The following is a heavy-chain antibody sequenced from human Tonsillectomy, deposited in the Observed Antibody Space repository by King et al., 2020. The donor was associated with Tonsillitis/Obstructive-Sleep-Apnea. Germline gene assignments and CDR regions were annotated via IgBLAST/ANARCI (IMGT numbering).Heavy chain of an antibody. J-gene: IGHJ4*02. CDR3: VRSTIFGVVITPLYFDY. Sequence: HVQLQQWGAGLLKPSETLSLTCAVYGGSFSGYYWSWIRQPPGEGLEWIGEINHSGSTNYNPSLKSRVTMSVDTSKNQFSLNLNSVTAADTAVYYCVRSTIFGVVITPLYFDYWGQGTLVTVSS. D-gene: IGHD3-3*01. CDR1: GGSFSGYY. CDR2: INHSGST. V-gene: IGHV4-34*01.